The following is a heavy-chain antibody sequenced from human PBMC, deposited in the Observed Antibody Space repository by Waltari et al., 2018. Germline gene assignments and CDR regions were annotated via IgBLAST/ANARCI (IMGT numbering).Heavy chain of an antibody. CDR2: ITGGGNT. J-gene: IGHJ4*02. CDR3: ANGLTLDK. V-gene: IGHV3-23*01. Sequence: DVQLLESGGGLVRPGGSLRLSCVVSGFTFSSYAMTWVRQAPGKGLECVSTITGGGNTYYADSVKGRFIVSRDNSKNTLYLQMNNLRAEDTALYYCANGLTLDKWGQGTLVTVSS. CDR1: GFTFSSYA.